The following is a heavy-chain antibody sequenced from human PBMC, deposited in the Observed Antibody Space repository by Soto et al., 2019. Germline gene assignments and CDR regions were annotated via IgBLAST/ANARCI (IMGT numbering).Heavy chain of an antibody. Sequence: SETLSLTCTVSGGSISSYYWSWIRQPPGKGLEWIGYIYYSGSTNYNPSLKSRVTISVDTSKNQFSLKLSSVTAADTAVYYCAREDIVATIGAFDIWGQGTMVTVAS. J-gene: IGHJ3*02. CDR3: AREDIVATIGAFDI. V-gene: IGHV4-59*12. CDR1: GGSISSYY. D-gene: IGHD5-12*01. CDR2: IYYSGST.